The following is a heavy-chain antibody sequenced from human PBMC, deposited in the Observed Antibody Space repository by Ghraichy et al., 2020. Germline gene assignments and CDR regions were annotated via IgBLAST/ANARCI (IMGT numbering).Heavy chain of an antibody. Sequence: GGSLRLSCAASGFTFSSYAMSWVRQAPGKGLEWVSAISGSGGSTYYADSVKGRFTISRDNSKNTLYLQMNSLRAEDTAVYYCAKEDSSGYYWTNDAFDIWGQGTMVTVSS. CDR3: AKEDSSGYYWTNDAFDI. D-gene: IGHD3-22*01. V-gene: IGHV3-23*01. J-gene: IGHJ3*02. CDR2: ISGSGGST. CDR1: GFTFSSYA.